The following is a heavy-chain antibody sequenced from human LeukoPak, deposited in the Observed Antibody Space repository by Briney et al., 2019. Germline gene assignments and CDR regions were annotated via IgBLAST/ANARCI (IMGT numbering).Heavy chain of an antibody. Sequence: PSETLSLTCAVSGVSISSNLWWTWVRQPPGKGLEWIAEIHHSGSINYNPSLKSRVTISVDTSKNQFSLKLSSVTAADTAVYYCARETSQKGAHYMDVWGKGTTVTISS. J-gene: IGHJ6*03. CDR2: IHHSGSI. CDR3: ARETSQKGAHYMDV. V-gene: IGHV4-4*02. D-gene: IGHD3-16*01. CDR1: GVSISSNLW.